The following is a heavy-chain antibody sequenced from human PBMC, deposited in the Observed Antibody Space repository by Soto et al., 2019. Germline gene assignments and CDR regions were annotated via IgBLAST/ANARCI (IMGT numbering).Heavy chain of an antibody. Sequence: GGSLRLSCAVSGFTFRSYGMHWVRQAPGKGLEWVAAISYDGSNKYYADSVKGRFTISRDNSKNTLYLQMNSLRAEDTAVYYCAKYIVVVVAPMVGMDVWGQGTTVTVSS. CDR1: GFTFRSYG. D-gene: IGHD2-15*01. J-gene: IGHJ6*02. CDR3: AKYIVVVVAPMVGMDV. V-gene: IGHV3-30*18. CDR2: ISYDGSNK.